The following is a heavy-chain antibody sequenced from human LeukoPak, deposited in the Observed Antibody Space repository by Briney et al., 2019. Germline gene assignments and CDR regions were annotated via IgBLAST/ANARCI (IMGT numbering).Heavy chain of an antibody. V-gene: IGHV4-39*07. J-gene: IGHJ4*02. D-gene: IGHD2-15*01. CDR1: GGSISSSSYY. CDR3: VREILYCSGGSCYRGPFDN. CDR2: IYYSGST. Sequence: SETLSLTCTVSGGSISSSSYYWGWIRQPPGKGLEWIGSIYYSGSTYYNPSLKSRVTISVDTSQNQFSLKLNSVTAADTAVYYCVREILYCSGGSCYRGPFDNWGQGTLVTVSA.